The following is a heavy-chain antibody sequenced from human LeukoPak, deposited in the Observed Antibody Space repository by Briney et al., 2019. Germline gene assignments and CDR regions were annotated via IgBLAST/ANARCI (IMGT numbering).Heavy chain of an antibody. Sequence: SETLPLTCAVYGGSFSGYYWSWIRQPPGKGLEWIGEINHSGSTNYNPSLKSRVTISVDTSKNQFSLKLSSVTAADTAVYYCASGYYYLFDYWGQGTLVTVSS. CDR2: INHSGST. D-gene: IGHD3-22*01. V-gene: IGHV4-34*01. CDR3: ASGYYYLFDY. J-gene: IGHJ4*02. CDR1: GGSFSGYY.